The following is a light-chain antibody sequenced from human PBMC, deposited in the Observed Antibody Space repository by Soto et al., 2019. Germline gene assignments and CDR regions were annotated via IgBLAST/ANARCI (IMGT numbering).Light chain of an antibody. CDR2: SSS. CDR1: QRISTN. J-gene: IGKJ1*01. Sequence: DIEMTQSPPSLSVSPGEVYPLACRASQRISTNLAWYQHIPGQAPRLLIVSSSRRPTDVPARFSGSGSGTEFILTISSLQSEDFAVYYCQEYNTWPWTFGQGTKVDIK. CDR3: QEYNTWPWT. V-gene: IGKV3-15*01.